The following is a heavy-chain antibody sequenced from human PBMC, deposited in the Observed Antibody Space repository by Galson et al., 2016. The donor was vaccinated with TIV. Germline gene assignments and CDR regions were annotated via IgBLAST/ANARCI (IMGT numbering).Heavy chain of an antibody. CDR3: SKARGYGYGSPRDYYYGMDV. CDR2: ISSNSISR. D-gene: IGHD5-18*01. J-gene: IGHJ6*02. CDR1: GFTFEEYG. V-gene: IGHV3-9*01. Sequence: SLRLSCAASGFTFEEYGMHWVRQTPGKGLEWVAGISSNSISRGYADSVKGRFTIFRDNAKKSLYGQMDSLIIEDTALYYCSKARGYGYGSPRDYYYGMDVWGQGTTVTVSS.